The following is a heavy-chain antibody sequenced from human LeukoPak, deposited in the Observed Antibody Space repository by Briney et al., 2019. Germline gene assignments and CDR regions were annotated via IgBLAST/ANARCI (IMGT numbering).Heavy chain of an antibody. CDR2: IYRGGST. CDR3: VTTSGGNYFDS. CDR1: GFTFSSYE. V-gene: IGHV3-53*01. Sequence: GGSLRLSCAASGFTFSSYEMNWVRQAPGKGLEWVSVIYRGGSTYYADSVKGRFTISRDNSKNTLYLQMNSLRAEDTAVYYCVTTSGGNYFDSWGQGTLVTVSS. D-gene: IGHD4-11*01. J-gene: IGHJ4*02.